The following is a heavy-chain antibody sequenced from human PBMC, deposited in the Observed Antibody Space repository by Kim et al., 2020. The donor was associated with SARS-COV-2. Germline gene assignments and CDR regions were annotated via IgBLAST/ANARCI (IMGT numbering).Heavy chain of an antibody. CDR3: ANRQWLRHFDY. V-gene: IGHV3-33*06. J-gene: IGHJ4*02. Sequence: KYYADSVKGRFTISRDNSKNTLYLQMNSLRAEDTAVYYCANRQWLRHFDYWGQGTLVTVSS. CDR2: K. D-gene: IGHD5-12*01.